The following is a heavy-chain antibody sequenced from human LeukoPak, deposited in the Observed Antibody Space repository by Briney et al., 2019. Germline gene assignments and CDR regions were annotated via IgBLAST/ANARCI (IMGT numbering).Heavy chain of an antibody. CDR1: GFTLSDSW. CDR2: IDQDGSEE. D-gene: IGHD1-1*01. Sequence: PGGSLRLSCAASGFTLSDSWMTWVRQAPGKGLEWVANIDQDGSEEYYVDSVKGRFTISRDNAKNSVYLQMNSLRAEDTAVYYCARDRWTDYWGQGTLVTVSS. V-gene: IGHV3-7*01. J-gene: IGHJ4*02. CDR3: ARDRWTDY.